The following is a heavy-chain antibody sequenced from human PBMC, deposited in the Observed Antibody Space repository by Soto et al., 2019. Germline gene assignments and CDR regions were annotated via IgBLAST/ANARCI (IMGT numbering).Heavy chain of an antibody. CDR3: ARAHPRTFYYYGMDV. CDR1: GYTFTTYY. J-gene: IGHJ6*02. D-gene: IGHD1-26*01. CDR2: IDPGGGST. V-gene: IGHV1-46*01. Sequence: GASVKVSCKASGYTFTTYYTHWLRQTPGQGPEWMGIIDPGGGSTSYAQKFQGRVTMTKDTSTSTVYVDLSSLRSEDTAVYYCARAHPRTFYYYGMDVWGRGTTVTVSS.